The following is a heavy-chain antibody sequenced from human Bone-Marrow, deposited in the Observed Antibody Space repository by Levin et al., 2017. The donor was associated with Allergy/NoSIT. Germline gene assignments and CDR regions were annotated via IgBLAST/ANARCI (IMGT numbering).Heavy chain of an antibody. V-gene: IGHV3-23*01. CDR1: GFIFRSYD. CDR2: ISGDSGGI. D-gene: IGHD2-15*01. J-gene: IGHJ4*02. Sequence: GGSLRLSCGASGFIFRSYDMTWVRQAPGKGLEWVSSISGDSGGIYYADSVKGRFTVSRDNSKNTLFLQMNSLGVEDTAVYYCSKSGGPLYYFDSWGQGSLVTVSS. CDR3: SKSGGPLYYFDS.